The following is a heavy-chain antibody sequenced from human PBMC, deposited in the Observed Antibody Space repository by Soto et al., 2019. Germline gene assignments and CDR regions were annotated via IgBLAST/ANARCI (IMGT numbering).Heavy chain of an antibody. V-gene: IGHV4-59*01. J-gene: IGHJ4*02. D-gene: IGHD3-3*01. CDR3: ASTPHGPFGVVIY. Sequence: SETLSLTYTVSGGSISSYYWSWIRQPPGKGLEWIGYIYYSGSTNYNPSLKSRVTISVDTSKNQFSLKLSSVTAADTAVYYCASTPHGPFGVVIYWGQGTLVTVSS. CDR1: GGSISSYY. CDR2: IYYSGST.